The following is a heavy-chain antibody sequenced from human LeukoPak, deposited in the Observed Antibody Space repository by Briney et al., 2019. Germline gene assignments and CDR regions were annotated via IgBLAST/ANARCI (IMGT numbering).Heavy chain of an antibody. CDR2: IKQDGSEK. D-gene: IGHD2-2*01. J-gene: IGHJ3*02. CDR1: GFTFSKYW. V-gene: IGHV3-7*01. Sequence: GGSLRLSCAASGFTFSKYWMSWVRQAPGKGLEWVANIKQDGSEKYYVDSVKGGFTISRDNAENSLYLQMNSLRAEDTAVYYCARDSYCSSTSCSLSVAFDIWGQGTTLIVSS. CDR3: ARDSYCSSTSCSLSVAFDI.